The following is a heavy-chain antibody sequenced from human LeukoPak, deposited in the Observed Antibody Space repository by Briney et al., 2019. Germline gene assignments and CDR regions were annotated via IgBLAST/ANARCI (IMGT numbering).Heavy chain of an antibody. CDR3: ARRAYDSSGYYYSFDY. D-gene: IGHD3-22*01. Sequence: SETLSLTCAVSGYSISSGYYWGWIRQPPGKGLGWIGSIYHSGSTYYNPSLKSRVTISVDTSKNQFSLKLSSVTAADTAVYYCARRAYDSSGYYYSFDYWGQGTLVTVSS. J-gene: IGHJ4*02. CDR1: GYSISSGYY. CDR2: IYHSGST. V-gene: IGHV4-38-2*01.